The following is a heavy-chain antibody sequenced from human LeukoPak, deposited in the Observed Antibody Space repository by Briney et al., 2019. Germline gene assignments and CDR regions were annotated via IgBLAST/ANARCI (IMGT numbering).Heavy chain of an antibody. D-gene: IGHD6-13*01. J-gene: IGHJ6*03. Sequence: ASVKVSCKASGYTFTSYDINWVRQATGQGLEWMGWMNPNSGNTGYAQKFQGRVTMTRNTSISTAYMELSSLRSEDTAVYYCARVGSSWKMGTYYYYMDVWGKGNTVTVSS. V-gene: IGHV1-8*01. CDR3: ARVGSSWKMGTYYYYMDV. CDR2: MNPNSGNT. CDR1: GYTFTSYD.